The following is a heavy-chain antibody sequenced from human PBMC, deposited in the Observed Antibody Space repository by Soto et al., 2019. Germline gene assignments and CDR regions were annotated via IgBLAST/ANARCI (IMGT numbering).Heavy chain of an antibody. Sequence: ASVKVSCKASGYTFTSYDINWVRQATGQGLEWMGWMNPNSGNTGYAQKFQGRVTMTRNTSISTAYMELSSLRSEDTAVYYCARGQPEKYYDYIWGSYRHDAFDIWGQVTMVPVSS. V-gene: IGHV1-8*01. CDR3: ARGQPEKYYDYIWGSYRHDAFDI. J-gene: IGHJ3*02. CDR1: GYTFTSYD. D-gene: IGHD3-16*02. CDR2: MNPNSGNT.